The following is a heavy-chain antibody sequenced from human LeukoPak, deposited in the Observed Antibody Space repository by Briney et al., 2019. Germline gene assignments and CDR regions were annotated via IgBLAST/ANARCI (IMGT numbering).Heavy chain of an antibody. Sequence: GGSLRLSCAASGFTFDDHGMSWVRHAPGKGLEWVSGINWNGGSTGYGDSVEGRFTISRDNAKNSLYLQMNGLRAEDTALYYCARDLKRLAAVQPPEFDYRGQGTLVTVSS. V-gene: IGHV3-20*04. CDR2: INWNGGST. D-gene: IGHD6-13*01. J-gene: IGHJ4*02. CDR3: ARDLKRLAAVQPPEFDY. CDR1: GFTFDDHG.